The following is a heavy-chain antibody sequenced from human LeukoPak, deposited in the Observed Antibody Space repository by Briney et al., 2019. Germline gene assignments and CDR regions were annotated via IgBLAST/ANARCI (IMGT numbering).Heavy chain of an antibody. Sequence: SETLSLTCAVYGGSFSGYYWSWIRQPPGKGLEWIGEINHSGSTNYNPSLKSRVTISVDTSKNQFSLKLSSVTAADTAVYYCASIYDISHVPSEADYWGQGTLVAVSS. J-gene: IGHJ4*02. V-gene: IGHV4-34*01. D-gene: IGHD3-9*01. CDR3: ASIYDISHVPSEADY. CDR2: INHSGST. CDR1: GGSFSGYY.